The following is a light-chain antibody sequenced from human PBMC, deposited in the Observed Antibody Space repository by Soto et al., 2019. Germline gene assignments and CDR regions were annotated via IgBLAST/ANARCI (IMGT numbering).Light chain of an antibody. CDR2: KAS. CDR1: QTITTW. J-gene: IGKJ1*01. CDR3: QHYNSYSEA. V-gene: IGKV1-5*03. Sequence: DIRVTQSPPTLSASVGDRVTITFRASQTITTWMAWYQQKPGKAPKLLIYKASTLKSGVPSRFSGSGSGTEFTLTISSLQPDDFATYYCQHYNSYSEAFGQGTKVDIK.